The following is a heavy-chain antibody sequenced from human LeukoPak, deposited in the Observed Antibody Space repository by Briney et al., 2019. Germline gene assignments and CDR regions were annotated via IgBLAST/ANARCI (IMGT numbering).Heavy chain of an antibody. V-gene: IGHV4-59*01. CDR1: GGSINNYY. D-gene: IGHD5-12*01. J-gene: IGHJ4*02. CDR3: ATDVDIVATMNY. CDR2: IYYSGST. Sequence: SETLSLTFTVSGGSINNYYWSWIRQPPGKGLEWIGYIYYSGSTNYNPSLKSRVTISVDTSKNQLSLKLSSVTAADTAVYYCATDVDIVATMNYWGQGTLVTVSS.